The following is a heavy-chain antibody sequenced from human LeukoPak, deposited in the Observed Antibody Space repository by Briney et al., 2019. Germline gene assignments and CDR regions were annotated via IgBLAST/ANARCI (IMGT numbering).Heavy chain of an antibody. Sequence: PSETLSLTCTVSGGSISSGSYYWSWIRQPAGKGLEWIGRIYTSGSTNYNPSLKSRVTISVDTSKNQFSLKLSSVTAADTAVYYCARRATEGWYYFDYWGQGTLVTVSS. CDR1: GGSISSGSYY. V-gene: IGHV4-61*02. CDR2: IYTSGST. D-gene: IGHD5-12*01. J-gene: IGHJ4*02. CDR3: ARRATEGWYYFDY.